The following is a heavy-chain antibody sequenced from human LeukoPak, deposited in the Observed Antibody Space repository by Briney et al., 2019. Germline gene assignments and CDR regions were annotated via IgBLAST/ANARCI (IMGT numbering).Heavy chain of an antibody. D-gene: IGHD4-17*01. V-gene: IGHV3-15*01. CDR3: TTRTTVTTMGTDY. J-gene: IGHJ4*02. CDR1: GFTFNNAW. CDR2: IKGKTDGGTA. Sequence: GGSLRLSCAASGFTFNNAWMSWVRQAPGKGLEWVGLIKGKTDGGTADYVAPVKGRFTISRDDSKNTLFLQMNSLKTEDTAVYYCTTRTTVTTMGTDYWGQGTLVTVSS.